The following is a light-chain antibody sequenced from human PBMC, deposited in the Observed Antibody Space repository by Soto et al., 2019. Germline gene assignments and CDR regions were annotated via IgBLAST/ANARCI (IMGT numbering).Light chain of an antibody. V-gene: IGLV1-44*01. Sequence: QSVLTQPPSASGTPGQRVTISCSGSRSNIGSTTVNWYQQLPGTAPKLFIYSNNQRPSGVPDRFSGSKSGTSASLAISGLQSEDEADYYCAAWDDSLNGVVFGGGTKLTVL. CDR2: SNN. CDR1: RSNIGSTT. CDR3: AAWDDSLNGVV. J-gene: IGLJ2*01.